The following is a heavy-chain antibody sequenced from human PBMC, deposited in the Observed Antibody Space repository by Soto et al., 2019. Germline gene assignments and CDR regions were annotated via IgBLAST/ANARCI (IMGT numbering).Heavy chain of an antibody. V-gene: IGHV4-4*07. D-gene: IGHD1-1*01. CDR2: IYATGTT. CDR3: VRDGTRTLRDWFDP. Sequence: SETLSLTCTVSGASISGFYWSWIRKSAGKGLEWIGRIYATGTTDYNPSLKSRVMMSVDTSKKQFSLKLRSVTAADTAVYYCVRDGTRTLRDWFDPWGQGMSVTVSS. J-gene: IGHJ5*02. CDR1: GASISGFY.